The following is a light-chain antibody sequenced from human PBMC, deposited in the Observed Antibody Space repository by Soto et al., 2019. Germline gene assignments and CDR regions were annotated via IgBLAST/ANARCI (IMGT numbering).Light chain of an antibody. Sequence: EIVMTQSPATLSVSPGERATLSCRASQSVSSNLGWYQQKPGQAPRLLIYDASTRANGIPARFSGSGSWTEFTLTISSLQSEDFAVYYCQQGDSWPWTFGQGTKVEIK. CDR1: QSVSSN. CDR3: QQGDSWPWT. J-gene: IGKJ1*01. CDR2: DAS. V-gene: IGKV3-15*01.